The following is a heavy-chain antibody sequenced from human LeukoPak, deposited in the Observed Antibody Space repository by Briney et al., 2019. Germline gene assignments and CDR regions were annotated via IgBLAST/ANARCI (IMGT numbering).Heavy chain of an antibody. V-gene: IGHV1-3*01. CDR3: ARGRRPKKRITMVRGVIILSN. CDR2: INAGNGNT. CDR1: GYTFTSYA. Sequence: ASVEVSCKASGYTFTSYAMHWVRQAPGQRLEWMGWINAGNGNTKYSQKFQGRVTITRDTSASTAYMELSSLRSEDTAVYYCARGRRPKKRITMVRGVIILSNWGQGTLVTVSS. J-gene: IGHJ4*02. D-gene: IGHD3-10*01.